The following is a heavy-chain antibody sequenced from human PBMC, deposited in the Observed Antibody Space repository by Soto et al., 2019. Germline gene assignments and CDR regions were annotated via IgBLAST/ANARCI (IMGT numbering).Heavy chain of an antibody. CDR3: ARDLTVVVTATTYYYYGMDV. CDR1: GYTFTSYG. D-gene: IGHD2-21*02. Sequence: ASVKVSCKASGYTFTSYGISWVRQAPGQGLEWMGWISAYNGNTNYAQKLQGRVNMTTDTSTSTAYMELRSLRSDDTAVYYCARDLTVVVTATTYYYYGMDVWGQGTTVTVSS. CDR2: ISAYNGNT. V-gene: IGHV1-18*01. J-gene: IGHJ6*02.